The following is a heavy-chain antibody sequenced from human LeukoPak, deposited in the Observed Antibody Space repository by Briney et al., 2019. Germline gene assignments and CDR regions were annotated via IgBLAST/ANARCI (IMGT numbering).Heavy chain of an antibody. V-gene: IGHV3-7*02. Sequence: GGSLRLSCTASGFTTPYWLNWVPPSSGKGLGWVANIYRDGRVQHYVDSVEGRFTSSRDSAKNSLSLQMHSLRAEDTAVYYCTGGSDIVLSSEYYYYMDVWGTGTTVTVSS. CDR1: GFTTPYW. CDR3: TGGSDIVLSSEYYYYMDV. J-gene: IGHJ6*03. CDR2: IYRDGRVQ. D-gene: IGHD2/OR15-2a*01.